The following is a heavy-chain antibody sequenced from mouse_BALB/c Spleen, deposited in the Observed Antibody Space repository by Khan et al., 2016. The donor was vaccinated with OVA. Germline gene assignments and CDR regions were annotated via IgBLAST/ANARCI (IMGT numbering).Heavy chain of an antibody. CDR3: ARYSGNYYYAMDY. CDR1: GYTFTSYW. J-gene: IGHJ4*01. Sequence: QVQLQQPGAELAKPGASVKMSCKASGYTFTSYWMHWVKQRPGQGLEWIGHINPSTGYTEYNQKFKDKATLTADKSSSTAYMQLSSLTSEDSAVYYCARYSGNYYYAMDYWGQGTSVTVSS. CDR2: INPSTGYT. V-gene: IGHV1-7*01. D-gene: IGHD2-1*01.